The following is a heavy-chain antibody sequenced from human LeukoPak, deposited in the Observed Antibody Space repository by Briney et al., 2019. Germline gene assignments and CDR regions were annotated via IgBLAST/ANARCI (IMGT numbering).Heavy chain of an antibody. J-gene: IGHJ3*02. D-gene: IGHD3-22*01. CDR2: IYYSGST. CDR1: GGSISSYY. CDR3: ARDDPYYYDSSGYPWFDAFDI. V-gene: IGHV4-59*12. Sequence: SETLSLTCTVSGGSISSYYWSWIRQPPGKGLEWIGYIYYSGSTNYNPSLKSRVTISVDTSKNQFSLKLSSVTAADTAVYYCARDDPYYYDSSGYPWFDAFDIWGQGTMVTVSS.